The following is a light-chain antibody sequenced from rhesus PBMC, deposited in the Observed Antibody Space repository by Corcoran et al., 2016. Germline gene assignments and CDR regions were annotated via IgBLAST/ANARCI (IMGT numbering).Light chain of an antibody. CDR1: QSLSNY. J-gene: IGKJ4*01. CDR3: QQGYSYPLT. Sequence: DIQMTQSPSSLSASVGDRVTITCQASQSLSNYLNWYQQKPGKIPKLLIYRSSSLQSGIPSRFRASGSGTDFTLTIRSLQPEDLATYYCQQGYSYPLTFGGGTKVELK. V-gene: IGKV1S9*01. CDR2: RSS.